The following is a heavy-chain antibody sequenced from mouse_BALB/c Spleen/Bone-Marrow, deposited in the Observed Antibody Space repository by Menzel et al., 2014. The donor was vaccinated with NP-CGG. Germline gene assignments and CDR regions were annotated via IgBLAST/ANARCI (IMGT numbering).Heavy chain of an antibody. Sequence: EVKLMESGPGLVKPTQSLSLTCTVAGYSITSDYAWNWIRQFPGNKLEWMGYISYSGSTNYNPSLKSRISITRGTSKNQFFLQLNSVTTEDTATYYCTKDGGAMDYWGQGTSVTVSS. J-gene: IGHJ4*01. CDR1: GYSITSDYA. V-gene: IGHV3-2*02. CDR2: ISYSGST. CDR3: TKDGGAMDY.